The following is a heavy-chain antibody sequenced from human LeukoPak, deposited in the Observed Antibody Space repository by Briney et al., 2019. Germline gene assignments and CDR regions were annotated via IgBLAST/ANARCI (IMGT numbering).Heavy chain of an antibody. CDR3: ARVLWFGELLEPLDY. CDR2: ISAYNGNT. V-gene: IGHV1-18*01. J-gene: IGHJ4*02. D-gene: IGHD3-10*01. CDR1: GYTFTSYG. Sequence: AAVTVSCKASGYTFTSYGISWLRQAPGQGLEWMGWISAYNGNTNYAQKLQGRVTMTTDTSTSTAYMELRSLRSDDTAVYYCARVLWFGELLEPLDYWGQGTLVTVSS.